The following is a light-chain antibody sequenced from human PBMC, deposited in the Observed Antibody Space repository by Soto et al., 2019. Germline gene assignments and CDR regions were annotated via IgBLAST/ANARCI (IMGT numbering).Light chain of an antibody. CDR1: SSDVGGYDY. Sequence: QSVLTQPASVSGSPGQSSTISCTGTSSDVGGYDYVSWYQQHPGKAPKLMIYEVSNRPSGVSNRFSGSKSGNTASLTISGLQAEDEADYYCSSYTISSTSHVVFGGGTKVTVL. CDR3: SSYTISSTSHVV. CDR2: EVS. J-gene: IGLJ2*01. V-gene: IGLV2-14*01.